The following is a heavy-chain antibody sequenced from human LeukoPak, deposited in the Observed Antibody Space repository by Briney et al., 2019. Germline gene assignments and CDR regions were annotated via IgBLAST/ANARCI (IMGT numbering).Heavy chain of an antibody. CDR3: ARPNYYDSSGSDFDY. D-gene: IGHD3-22*01. Sequence: ASVKVSCKASGGTFSSYAISWVRQAPGQGLEWMGRIIPIFGTANCAQKFQGRVTITTDESTSTAYMELSSLRSEDTAVYYCARPNYYDSSGSDFDYWGQGTLVTVSS. V-gene: IGHV1-69*05. CDR2: IIPIFGTA. J-gene: IGHJ4*02. CDR1: GGTFSSYA.